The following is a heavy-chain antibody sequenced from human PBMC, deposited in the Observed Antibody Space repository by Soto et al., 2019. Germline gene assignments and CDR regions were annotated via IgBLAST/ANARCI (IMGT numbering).Heavy chain of an antibody. V-gene: IGHV3-73*01. CDR3: AIRDY. CDR2: IRGRADSYAT. Sequence: EVHLVDSGGDVVQPGGSLKLSCAASEFTFSGSYLHWVRQASGRGLEWVGHIRGRADSYATSYAASVNGRFTISRDDSKNTAYLQMNSLTTEDTVVYYCAIRDYWGQGTLVTVSS. CDR1: EFTFSGSY. J-gene: IGHJ4*02.